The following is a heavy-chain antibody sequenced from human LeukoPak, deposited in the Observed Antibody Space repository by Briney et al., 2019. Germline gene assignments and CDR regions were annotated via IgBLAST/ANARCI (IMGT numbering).Heavy chain of an antibody. Sequence: GGSLRLSCVASGFPFSSHAMCWVRQAPGKGLEWVSSIDISGGATWYADSVRGCFTISRDNSKNTLYLKMTRLRVEDTVLYYCANEIRPNDYWGQGTLVSVSS. J-gene: IGHJ4*02. CDR1: GFPFSSHA. CDR2: IDISGGAT. D-gene: IGHD3-16*01. CDR3: ANEIRPNDY. V-gene: IGHV3-23*05.